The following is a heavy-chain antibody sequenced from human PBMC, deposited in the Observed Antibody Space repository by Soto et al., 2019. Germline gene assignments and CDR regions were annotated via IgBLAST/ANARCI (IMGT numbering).Heavy chain of an antibody. CDR2: IYWDNDK. D-gene: IGHD6-6*01. CDR1: GFSLSTSGVG. Sequence: QITLKESGPTLVAPAQTLTLTCSFSGFSLSTSGVGVGWIRQPPGKAPELLAIIYWDNDKRYNPSLKSRLSITKDTAENRVVLMMTNMDPVDTGTYYCAHRLRYSGSSSSWNGGYFDFWGQGTQV. J-gene: IGHJ4*02. CDR3: AHRLRYSGSSSSWNGGYFDF. V-gene: IGHV2-5*02.